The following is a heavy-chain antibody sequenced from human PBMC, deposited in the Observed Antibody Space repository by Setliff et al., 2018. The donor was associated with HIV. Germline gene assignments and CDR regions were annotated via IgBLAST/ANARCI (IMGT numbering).Heavy chain of an antibody. CDR1: GFTFSNAW. CDR3: TTDPPWDIVVVPAAP. J-gene: IGHJ5*02. V-gene: IGHV3-15*01. CDR2: IKSKTDGGTT. D-gene: IGHD2-2*01. Sequence: LRLSCAASGFTFSNAWMSWVRQAPGKGLEWVGRIKSKTDGGTTDYAAPVKGRFTISRDDSKNTLYLQMNSLKTEDTAVYYCTTDPPWDIVVVPAAPWGQGTLVTVSS.